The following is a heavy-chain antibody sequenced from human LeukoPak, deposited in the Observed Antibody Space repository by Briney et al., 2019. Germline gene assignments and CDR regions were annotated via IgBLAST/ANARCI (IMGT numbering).Heavy chain of an antibody. CDR3: GRAFPPLRTSSAGDL. Sequence: SLRLSCSASGFTFSDYDMTWVRQAPGHGLKWVSSISGLSSHIYYGDSVKGRFSISRDNAKNSLYLQMNSLGAEDTAVYYCGRAFPPLRTSSAGDLWGQGTLVTVSS. CDR2: ISGLSSHI. CDR1: GFTFSDYD. D-gene: IGHD3-16*01. V-gene: IGHV3-21*01. J-gene: IGHJ4*02.